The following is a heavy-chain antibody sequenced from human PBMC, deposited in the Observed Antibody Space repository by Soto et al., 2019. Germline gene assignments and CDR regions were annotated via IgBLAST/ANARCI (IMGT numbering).Heavy chain of an antibody. CDR2: INHSGST. CDR1: GGSFSGYY. D-gene: IGHD1-26*01. J-gene: IGHJ4*02. V-gene: IGHV4-34*01. CDR3: AREGARSYGGKERHFDY. Sequence: QVQLQQWGAGLLKPSETLSLTCAVYGGSFSGYYWSWIRQPPGKGLEWIGEINHSGSTNYNPSLKSRVTISVDTSKIQFSLKLSSVTAADTAVYYCAREGARSYGGKERHFDYWGQGTLVTVSS.